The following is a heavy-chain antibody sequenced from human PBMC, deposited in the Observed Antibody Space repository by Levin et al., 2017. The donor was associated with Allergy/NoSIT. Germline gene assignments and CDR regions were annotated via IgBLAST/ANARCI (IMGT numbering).Heavy chain of an antibody. Sequence: SETLSPTCTVSGGSISSYYWSWIRQPPGKGLEWIGYIYYSGSTNYNPSLKSRVTISVDTSKNQFSLKLSSVTAADTAVYYCARVSGTAMATRYFDYWGQGTLVTVSS. D-gene: IGHD5-18*01. J-gene: IGHJ4*02. CDR3: ARVSGTAMATRYFDY. CDR1: GGSISSYY. V-gene: IGHV4-59*01. CDR2: IYYSGST.